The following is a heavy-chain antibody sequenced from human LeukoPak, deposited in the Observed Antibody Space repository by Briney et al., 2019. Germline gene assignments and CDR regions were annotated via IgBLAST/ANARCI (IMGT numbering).Heavy chain of an antibody. Sequence: PSETLSLTCTVSGGSISSYYWSWIRQPPGEGLGWVGYIYYRGSTNYNPSLKSRVTMSVDTSKNQFSLKLSSVTAADTAVYYCARDRQKYYGSGSYSKGWFDPWGQGTLVTVSS. CDR3: ARDRQKYYGSGSYSKGWFDP. CDR2: IYYRGST. CDR1: GGSISSYY. D-gene: IGHD3-10*01. J-gene: IGHJ5*02. V-gene: IGHV4-59*12.